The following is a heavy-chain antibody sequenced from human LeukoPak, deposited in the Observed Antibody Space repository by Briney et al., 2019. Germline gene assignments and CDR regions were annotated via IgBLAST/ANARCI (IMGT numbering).Heavy chain of an antibody. CDR1: GFSFSSYA. CDR3: AGGPAAIHYYFDY. D-gene: IGHD2-2*01. Sequence: GGPLRLSCAASGFSFSSYAMSWVRQAPGKGLEWVSGISAGGGSTYYADSVKGRFTISRDSSKNTLYLQMNSLRAEDTAVYYCAGGPAAIHYYFDYWGQGTLVTVSS. V-gene: IGHV3-23*01. CDR2: ISAGGGST. J-gene: IGHJ4*02.